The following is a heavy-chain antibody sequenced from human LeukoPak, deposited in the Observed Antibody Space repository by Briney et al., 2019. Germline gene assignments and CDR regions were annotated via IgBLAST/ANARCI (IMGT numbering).Heavy chain of an antibody. CDR1: GDSISSSNYY. V-gene: IGHV4-39*02. Sequence: SETLSLTCTVSGDSISSSNYYWGWIRQPPGKGLEWIGSIYYSGDAFYNPSLKSRVTISVDTSKTQFSLRLSSVTAADTAVYYCAREGTRQWLSYFFDYWGQGTLVTVSS. CDR3: AREGTRQWLSYFFDY. D-gene: IGHD6-19*01. CDR2: IYYSGDA. J-gene: IGHJ4*02.